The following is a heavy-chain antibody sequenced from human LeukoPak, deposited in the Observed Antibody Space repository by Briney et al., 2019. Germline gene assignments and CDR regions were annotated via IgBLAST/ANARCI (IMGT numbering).Heavy chain of an antibody. CDR2: ISSSSSYI. Sequence: PGGSLRLSCAASGFTFSSYSMNWVRQAPGKGLEWVSSISSSSSYIYYADSVKGRFTISRDNAKNSLYLQMNSLRAEDTAVYYCARDKGQEYYYGSGPAGWFDPWGQGTLVTVSS. D-gene: IGHD3-10*01. CDR1: GFTFSSYS. J-gene: IGHJ5*02. V-gene: IGHV3-21*01. CDR3: ARDKGQEYYYGSGPAGWFDP.